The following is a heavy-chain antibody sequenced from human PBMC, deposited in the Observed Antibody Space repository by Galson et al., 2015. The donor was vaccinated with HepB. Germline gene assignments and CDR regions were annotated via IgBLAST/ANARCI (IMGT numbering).Heavy chain of an antibody. D-gene: IGHD2-15*01. CDR2: IRYDGSNK. CDR1: GFTFSSYG. J-gene: IGHJ1*01. V-gene: IGHV3-30*02. CDR3: AKDLSRYCSGGSCYTGRDFQH. Sequence: SLRLSCAASGFTFSSYGMHWVRQAPGKGLEWVAFIRYDGSNKYYADSVKGRFTISRDNSKNTLYLQMNSLRAEDTAVYYCAKDLSRYCSGGSCYTGRDFQHWGQGTLVTVSS.